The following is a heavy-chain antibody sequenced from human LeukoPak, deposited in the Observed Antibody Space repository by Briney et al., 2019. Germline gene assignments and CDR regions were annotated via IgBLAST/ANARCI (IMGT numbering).Heavy chain of an antibody. D-gene: IGHD5-12*01. Sequence: AGGSLRLSCAASGFTFDDYAMHWVRQAPGKGLEWVSGISWNSGSIGYADSMKGRFTISRDNAKNSLYLQMNSLRTEDTALYYCAKGKVYNGYDSHFDYWGQGTLVTVSS. CDR3: AKGKVYNGYDSHFDY. CDR2: ISWNSGSI. V-gene: IGHV3-9*01. J-gene: IGHJ4*02. CDR1: GFTFDDYA.